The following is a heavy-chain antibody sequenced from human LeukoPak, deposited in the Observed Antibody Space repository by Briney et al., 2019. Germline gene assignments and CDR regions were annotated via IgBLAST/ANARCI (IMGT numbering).Heavy chain of an antibody. CDR1: GYTFTSYG. CDR3: AASRAYSSGPGDPDAFDI. CDR2: NSAYNGNT. V-gene: IGHV1-18*01. Sequence: ASVKVSCKASGYTFTSYGISWVRQAPGQGLEWMGWNSAYNGNTNYAQKLQGRVTMTTNTSTSTAYMELRSLRSDDTAVYYCAASRAYSSGPGDPDAFDIWGQGTMVTVSS. D-gene: IGHD3-22*01. J-gene: IGHJ3*02.